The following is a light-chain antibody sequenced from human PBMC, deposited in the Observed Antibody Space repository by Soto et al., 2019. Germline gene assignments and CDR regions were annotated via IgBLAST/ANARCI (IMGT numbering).Light chain of an antibody. Sequence: DIQMTQSPSALSASVGDRVTITCRASQNISNYLNWYQHRPRKAPNLLIYAASNLQSGVPSKFSVSGSGTDFALTISGLQPEDFATYDCQQSYSTPSISFGQGTRLEIK. CDR3: QQSYSTPSIS. V-gene: IGKV1-39*01. CDR1: QNISNY. CDR2: AAS. J-gene: IGKJ5*01.